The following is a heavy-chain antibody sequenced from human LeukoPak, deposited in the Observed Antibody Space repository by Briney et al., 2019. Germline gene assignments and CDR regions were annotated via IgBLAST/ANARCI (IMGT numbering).Heavy chain of an antibody. D-gene: IGHD3-22*01. CDR2: INPSGGST. V-gene: IGHV1-46*01. Sequence: GGSVTVSCKASGYTFTIYYMHWVRQAPGQGLEWMGIINPSGGSTSYAQKFQGRVTMTRDTSTSTVYMELSSLRSEDTAVYYCAREAPYYYDSSCYYPEGWFDPWGQGTLVTVSS. CDR1: GYTFTIYY. CDR3: AREAPYYYDSSCYYPEGWFDP. J-gene: IGHJ5*02.